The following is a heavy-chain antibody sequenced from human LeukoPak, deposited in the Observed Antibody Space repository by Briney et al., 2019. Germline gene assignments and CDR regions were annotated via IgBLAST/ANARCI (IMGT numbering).Heavy chain of an antibody. Sequence: GASVKVSSKASGYTFTSYYMHWVRQAPGQGLEWMGIINPSGGSTSYAQKFQGRVTMTRDTSTSTVYMELSSLRSEDTAVYYCARDFGGNSVSGVVNDYWGQGTLVTVSS. J-gene: IGHJ4*02. CDR3: ARDFGGNSVSGVVNDY. V-gene: IGHV1-46*01. D-gene: IGHD4-23*01. CDR2: INPSGGST. CDR1: GYTFTSYY.